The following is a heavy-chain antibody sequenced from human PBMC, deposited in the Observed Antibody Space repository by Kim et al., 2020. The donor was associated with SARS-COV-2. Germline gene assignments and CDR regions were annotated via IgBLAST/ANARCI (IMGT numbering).Heavy chain of an antibody. CDR1: GFTFSSYA. D-gene: IGHD3-16*01. Sequence: GGSLRLSCAASGFTFSSYAMHWVRQAPGKGLEWVAVISYDGSNKYYADSVKGRFTISRDNSKNTLYLQMNSLRAEDTAVYYCARDGGDTTTHGPHARIYYYHGMDVWGKGTTVTVYS. J-gene: IGHJ6*04. CDR3: ARDGGDTTTHGPHARIYYYHGMDV. CDR2: ISYDGSNK. V-gene: IGHV3-30-3*01.